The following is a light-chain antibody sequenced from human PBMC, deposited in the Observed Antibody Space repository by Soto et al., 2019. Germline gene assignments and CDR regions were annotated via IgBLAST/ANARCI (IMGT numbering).Light chain of an antibody. V-gene: IGKV3-20*01. CDR1: QSISSSY. CDR3: QHYGNSPYT. CDR2: GAS. Sequence: EIVLTQSPGTLSLSPGERATLSCRASQSISSSYLAWYQQKAGQAPRLLIFGASTRATGIPDRFSGSGSGTDFTLTISRLEPEDFAVYYCQHYGNSPYTFGQGTKMEIK. J-gene: IGKJ2*01.